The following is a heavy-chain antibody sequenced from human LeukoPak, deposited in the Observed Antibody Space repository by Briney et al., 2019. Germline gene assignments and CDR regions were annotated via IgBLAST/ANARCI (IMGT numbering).Heavy chain of an antibody. CDR1: QFTFSRFA. Sequence: GGSLRLSCEASQFTFSRFAMSWIRQAPGTGLEWVSTLSGSGSATYYADSVKGRFTTSRDNSKDTLYLQMDNLRADDTAVYYCAKHLGSHSFLFYYMDVWGTGTSVIVSS. D-gene: IGHD2-21*01. V-gene: IGHV3-23*01. CDR3: AKHLGSHSFLFYYMDV. CDR2: LSGSGSAT. J-gene: IGHJ6*03.